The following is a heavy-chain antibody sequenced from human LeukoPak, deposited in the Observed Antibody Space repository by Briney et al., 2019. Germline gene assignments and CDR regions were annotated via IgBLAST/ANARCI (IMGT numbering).Heavy chain of an antibody. CDR1: GGSISGYY. J-gene: IGHJ4*02. V-gene: IGHV4-59*08. CDR2: ISFTGNT. D-gene: IGHD3-22*01. CDR3: ARSPPGWYYDNSGQYYFDT. Sequence: SETLSLTCTVSGGSISGYYWSWIRQSPGKRLEWIAYISFTGNTNYNPSLKSRVTISLDTSKTHFSLTLSSLTAADTAVYYCARSPPGWYYDNSGQYYFDTWGQGALVTVYS.